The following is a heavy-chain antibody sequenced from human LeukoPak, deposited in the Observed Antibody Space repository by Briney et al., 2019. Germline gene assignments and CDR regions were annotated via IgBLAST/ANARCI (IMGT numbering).Heavy chain of an antibody. Sequence: QPGGSLRLSCAASGFTFSSYAMSWVRQAPGRGLEWVSAIGGSGGSTYYADSVKGRFTISRDNSKNTLYLQMNSLRAEDTAVYYCAKLGVVIASPPDYWGQGTLVTVSS. V-gene: IGHV3-23*01. CDR2: IGGSGGST. CDR1: GFTFSSYA. CDR3: AKLGVVIASPPDY. D-gene: IGHD2-21*01. J-gene: IGHJ4*02.